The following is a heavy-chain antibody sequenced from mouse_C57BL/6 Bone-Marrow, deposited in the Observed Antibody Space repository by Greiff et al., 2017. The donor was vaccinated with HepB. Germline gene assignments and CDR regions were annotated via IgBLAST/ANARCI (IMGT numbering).Heavy chain of an antibody. CDR2: ISSGSSTI. CDR3: ARKKYFDV. CDR1: GFTFSDYG. J-gene: IGHJ1*03. V-gene: IGHV5-17*01. Sequence: VKVVESGGGLVKPGGSLKLSCAASGFTFSDYGMHWVRQAPEKGLEWVAYISSGSSTIYYADTVKGRFTISRDNAKNTLFLQMTSLRSEDTAMYYCARKKYFDVWGTGTTVTVSS.